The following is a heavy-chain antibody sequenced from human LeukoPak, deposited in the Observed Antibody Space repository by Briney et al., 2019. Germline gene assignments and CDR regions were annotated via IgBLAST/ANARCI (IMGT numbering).Heavy chain of an antibody. D-gene: IGHD3-3*01. J-gene: IGHJ6*02. V-gene: IGHV3-48*04. CDR1: GFTFSSYW. Sequence: PGGSLRLSCAASGFTFSSYWMSWVRQAPGKGLEWVSYISSSGSTIYYADSVKGRFTISRDNAKNSLYLQMNSLRAEDTAVYYCARDGTIFGVVIDLYYYYYGMDVWGQGTTVTVSS. CDR2: ISSSGSTI. CDR3: ARDGTIFGVVIDLYYYYYGMDV.